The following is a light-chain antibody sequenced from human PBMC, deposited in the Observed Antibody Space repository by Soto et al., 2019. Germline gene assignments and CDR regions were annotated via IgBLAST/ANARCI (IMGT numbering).Light chain of an antibody. CDR2: WAS. J-gene: IGKJ1*01. CDR1: QNVLRSSDNRNY. Sequence: DIVMTQSPDSLAVSLGERATINCKSSQNVLRSSDNRNYLGWYQHQPGQPPKLLLYWASTRASGVPDRFSGSGSGTDFTLTISNLQAEDVAVYYCQQYYSTPRTFGQGTKVEIK. V-gene: IGKV4-1*01. CDR3: QQYYSTPRT.